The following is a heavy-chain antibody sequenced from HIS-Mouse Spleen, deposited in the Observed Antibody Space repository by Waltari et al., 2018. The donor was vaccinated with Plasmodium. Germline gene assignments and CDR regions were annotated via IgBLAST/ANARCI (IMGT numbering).Heavy chain of an antibody. CDR2: INPKS. Sequence: QVQLVQSGAEVKKPGASVKVSCKASGYTFTGYYMHWVGQAPGQGLEWMGWINPKSGDTSISTAYMELSRLRSDDTAVYYCARVLGYKAAAGTFVEYFQHWGQGTLVTVSS. CDR3: ARVLGYKAAAGTFVEYFQH. CDR1: GYTFTGYY. D-gene: IGHD6-13*01. V-gene: IGHV1-2*02. J-gene: IGHJ1*01.